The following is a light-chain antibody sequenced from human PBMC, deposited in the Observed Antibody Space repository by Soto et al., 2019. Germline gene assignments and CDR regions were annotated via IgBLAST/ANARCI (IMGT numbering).Light chain of an antibody. CDR3: SSFTSGGTLV. J-gene: IGLJ3*02. CDR1: SSDVGAYNH. CDR2: EVN. Sequence: QSALTQPASVSGSPGQSITISCTGTSSDVGAYNHVSWYQQHPGKVPKVMIYEVNNRPSGVSNRFSASKSGNTASLTSSGLQAEDEANYYCSSFTSGGTLVFGGGTKLTVL. V-gene: IGLV2-14*03.